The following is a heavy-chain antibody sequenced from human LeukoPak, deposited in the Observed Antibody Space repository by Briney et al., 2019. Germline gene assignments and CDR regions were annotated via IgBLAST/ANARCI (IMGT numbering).Heavy chain of an antibody. V-gene: IGHV3-30*18. J-gene: IGHJ4*02. CDR2: ISYDGSNK. Sequence: GGSLRLSCAGSGFTFRNYGMQWVRQAPGKGLDWVTIISYDGSNKYYADSVKGRFTISRDNSKNTLYLQMNSLRAEDTAVYYCAKDWAFLAAWGQGTLVTVSS. CDR1: GFTFRNYG. CDR3: AKDWAFLAA. D-gene: IGHD6-25*01.